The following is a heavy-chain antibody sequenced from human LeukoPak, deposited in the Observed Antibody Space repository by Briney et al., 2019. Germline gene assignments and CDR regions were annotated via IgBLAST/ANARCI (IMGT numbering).Heavy chain of an antibody. V-gene: IGHV4-34*01. CDR2: IYHRGTT. Sequence: SETLSLTCAVYGGSFSGYYWSWIRQPPGQGLEWIGYIYHRGTTYYNPSLQSRVTLSVDTSKNQFSLKVTSVTAADTAVYYCARGGGLWFAGFAFDIWGQGTLVTVSS. CDR3: ARGGGLWFAGFAFDI. J-gene: IGHJ3*02. CDR1: GGSFSGYY. D-gene: IGHD3-10*01.